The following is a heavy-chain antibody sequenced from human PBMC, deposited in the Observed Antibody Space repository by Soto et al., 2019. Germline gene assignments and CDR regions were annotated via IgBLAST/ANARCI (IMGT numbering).Heavy chain of an antibody. CDR1: GGTFSSYA. CDR3: ARDRGVDTAMAPHQGGMDV. D-gene: IGHD5-18*01. Sequence: QVQLVQSGAAVKKPGSSVKVSCKASGGTFSSYAISWVRQAPGQGLEWMGGIIPIFGTANYAQKFQGRVTITADESTSTAYMEMSSLRSEDTAVYYCARDRGVDTAMAPHQGGMDVWGQGTTVTVSS. V-gene: IGHV1-69*01. CDR2: IIPIFGTA. J-gene: IGHJ6*02.